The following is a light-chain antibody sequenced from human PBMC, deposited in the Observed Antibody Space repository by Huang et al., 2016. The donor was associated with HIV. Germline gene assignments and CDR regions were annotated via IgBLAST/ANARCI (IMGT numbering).Light chain of an antibody. Sequence: EIVLTQSPATLSVSPGERVTLSCRARQSIRSNLAWFQQKPDQPPRLLIYDGSTRATGVPARFRGRASGTAFTLTISSLQSEDLAVYFCHQYNKWHSFGQGTKLDI. CDR1: QSIRSN. CDR2: DGS. CDR3: HQYNKWHS. J-gene: IGKJ2*01. V-gene: IGKV3-15*01.